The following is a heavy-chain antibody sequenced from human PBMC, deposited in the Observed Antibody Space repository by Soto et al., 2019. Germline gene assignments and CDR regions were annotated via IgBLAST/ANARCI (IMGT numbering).Heavy chain of an antibody. D-gene: IGHD4-17*01. V-gene: IGHV1-3*01. J-gene: IGHJ4*02. Sequence: QVQLVQSGAEVKKPGASVKVSCKASGHTFTSYAMHWVRQAPGQRLEWMGWINAGNGNTKYSQKFQGRVTITRETSASTAYMELSSLRSEDTAVYYCARVGFMTTVTSFDYWGQGTLVTVSS. CDR1: GHTFTSYA. CDR2: INAGNGNT. CDR3: ARVGFMTTVTSFDY.